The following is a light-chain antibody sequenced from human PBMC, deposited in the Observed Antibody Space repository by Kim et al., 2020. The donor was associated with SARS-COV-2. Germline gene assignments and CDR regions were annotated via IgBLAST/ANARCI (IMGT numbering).Light chain of an antibody. V-gene: IGKV3-20*01. J-gene: IGKJ2*01. CDR3: QQYGSSPYT. CDR2: GAS. CDR1: QSFSSSY. Sequence: LSAGERATRACRASQSFSSSYLAWYQQKPGQAPRLLIYGASSRATGIPDRFSGSGSGTDFTLTISRLEPEDFAVYYCQQYGSSPYTFGQGTKLEIK.